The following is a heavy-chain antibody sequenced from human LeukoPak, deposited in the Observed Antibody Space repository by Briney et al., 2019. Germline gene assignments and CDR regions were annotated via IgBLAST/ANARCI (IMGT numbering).Heavy chain of an antibody. J-gene: IGHJ4*02. Sequence: GASVKVSCKASGYAFTSYGISWVRQAPGQGLEWMGWISAYNGDTNYAQKLQGRATTTTDTSTSTAYMELRSLRSDDTAVYYCARDGDIVVVPAAMDYWGQGTLVTVSS. CDR2: ISAYNGDT. CDR3: ARDGDIVVVPAAMDY. CDR1: GYAFTSYG. D-gene: IGHD2-2*01. V-gene: IGHV1-18*01.